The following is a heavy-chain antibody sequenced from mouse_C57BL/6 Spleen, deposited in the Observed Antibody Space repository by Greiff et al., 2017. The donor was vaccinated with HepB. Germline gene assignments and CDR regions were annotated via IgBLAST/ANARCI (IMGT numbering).Heavy chain of an antibody. CDR3: AVGGAMDY. CDR2: ISSGSSTI. V-gene: IGHV5-17*01. J-gene: IGHJ4*01. CDR1: GFTFSDYG. Sequence: DVKLVESGGGLVKPGGSLKLSCAASGFTFSDYGMHWVRQAPEKGLEWVAYISSGSSTIYYADTVKGRFTISRDNAKNTLFLQMTSLRSEDTAMYYCAVGGAMDYWGQGTSVTVSS.